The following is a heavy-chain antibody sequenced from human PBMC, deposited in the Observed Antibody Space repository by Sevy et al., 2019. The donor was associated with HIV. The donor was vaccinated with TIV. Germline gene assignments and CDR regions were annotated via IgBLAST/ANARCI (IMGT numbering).Heavy chain of an antibody. J-gene: IGHJ4*02. V-gene: IGHV5-51*01. CDR1: GYRFSSYW. Sequence: GESLKISCRASGYRFSSYWIAWVRQVPGKCLEWMGIIYPDDSDIRYSPSLQGQVTISVDKSISTAYLQWSSLEASDTAMYFCARRFYDSTGYPQYFFDYLGQGTLVTVSS. CDR3: ARRFYDSTGYPQYFFDY. D-gene: IGHD3-22*01. CDR2: IYPDDSDI.